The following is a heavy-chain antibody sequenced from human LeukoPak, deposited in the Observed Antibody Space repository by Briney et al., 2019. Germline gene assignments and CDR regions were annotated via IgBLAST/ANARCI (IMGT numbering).Heavy chain of an antibody. CDR2: IYYSGST. V-gene: IGHV4-59*01. Sequence: PSETLSLTCTVSGGSISSYYWSWIRQPPGKGLEWIGYIYYSGSTNYNPSLKSRVTISVDTSKNQFSLKPSSVTAADTAVYYCARRPASAAHFDYWGQGTLVTVSS. D-gene: IGHD6-25*01. CDR3: ARRPASAAHFDY. J-gene: IGHJ4*02. CDR1: GGSISSYY.